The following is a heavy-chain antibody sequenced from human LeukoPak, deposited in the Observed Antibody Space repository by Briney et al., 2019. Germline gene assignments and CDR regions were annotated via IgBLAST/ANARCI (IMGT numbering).Heavy chain of an antibody. CDR2: ISSGANYI. Sequence: GGSLRLSCAASGFTFSSDSMNWVRQAPGKGLEWVSSISSGANYIYYADSVKGRFTISRDNAKNSLFLQMNSLRAEDTAVYYCARDRSSYSSSWYLDYWGQGTLVTVSS. V-gene: IGHV3-21*01. CDR3: ARDRSSYSSSWYLDY. CDR1: GFTFSSDS. J-gene: IGHJ4*02. D-gene: IGHD6-13*01.